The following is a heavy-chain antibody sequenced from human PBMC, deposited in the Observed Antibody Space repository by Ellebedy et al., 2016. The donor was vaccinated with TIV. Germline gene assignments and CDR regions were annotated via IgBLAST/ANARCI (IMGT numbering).Heavy chain of an antibody. Sequence: GESLKISCKGSGYSFTNYWIGWVRQMPGKGLEWMGIIYPGDSETRYSPSFQGLVTISADKSISTAYLQWSSLKASDTAIYYCARTIAATPSSYNYGMDVWGQGTTVTVSS. CDR2: IYPGDSET. CDR3: ARTIAATPSSYNYGMDV. D-gene: IGHD2-15*01. V-gene: IGHV5-51*01. CDR1: GYSFTNYW. J-gene: IGHJ6*02.